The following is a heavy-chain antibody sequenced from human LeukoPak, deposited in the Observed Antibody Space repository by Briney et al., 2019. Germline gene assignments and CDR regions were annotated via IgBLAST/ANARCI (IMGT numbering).Heavy chain of an antibody. CDR3: AKESHGYCSGGSCYRAGWFDY. CDR2: ISWNSGSI. CDR1: GFTFDDYA. V-gene: IGHV3-9*01. Sequence: GRSLRLSCAASGFTFDDYAMHWVRQAPGKGLEWVSGISWNSGSIGYADSVKGRFTISRDNAKNSLYLQMKSLRAEDTALYYCAKESHGYCSGGSCYRAGWFDYWGQGTLVTVSS. D-gene: IGHD2-15*01. J-gene: IGHJ4*02.